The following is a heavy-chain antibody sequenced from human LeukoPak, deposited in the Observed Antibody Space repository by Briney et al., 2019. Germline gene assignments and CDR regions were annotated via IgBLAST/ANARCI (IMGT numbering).Heavy chain of an antibody. CDR3: ARGFDHYYGSGSYFR. J-gene: IGHJ4*02. D-gene: IGHD3-10*01. Sequence: SETLSLTCAVYGGSFSGYYWSWIRQPPGKGLEWIGEINHSVSTNYNPSLKSRVIISVDTSKNQFSLKLSSVPAADTAVYYCARGFDHYYGSGSYFRWGQGTLVTVSS. V-gene: IGHV4-34*01. CDR2: INHSVST. CDR1: GGSFSGYY.